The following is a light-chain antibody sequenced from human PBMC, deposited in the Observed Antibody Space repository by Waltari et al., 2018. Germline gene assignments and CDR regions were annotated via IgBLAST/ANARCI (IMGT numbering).Light chain of an antibody. V-gene: IGKV3-20*01. CDR3: QHDASLPIT. CDR2: GAS. J-gene: IGKJ5*01. CDR1: QTVKLSY. Sequence: DIVLTQSPDTLSLSPGERATLSCRASQTVKLSYLTWYQQKPGQAPRLLLYGASSRATGIPDRFSGSGSGTDFTLTISRLEPEDFGVYYWQHDASLPITFGQGTRLDIK.